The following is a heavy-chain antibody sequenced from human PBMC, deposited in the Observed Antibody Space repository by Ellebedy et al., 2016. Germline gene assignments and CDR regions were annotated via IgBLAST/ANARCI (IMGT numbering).Heavy chain of an antibody. D-gene: IGHD1-26*01. CDR3: ARGPYSGSYYYYYYGMDV. J-gene: IGHJ6*02. V-gene: IGHV4-30-4*08. CDR2: IYYSGST. CDR1: GGSFSGYY. Sequence: SETLSLTXAVYGGSFSGYYWSWIRQPPGKGLEWIGYIYYSGSTYYNPSLKSRVTISVDTSKNQFSLKLSSVTAADTAVYYCARGPYSGSYYYYYYGMDVWGQGTTVTVSS.